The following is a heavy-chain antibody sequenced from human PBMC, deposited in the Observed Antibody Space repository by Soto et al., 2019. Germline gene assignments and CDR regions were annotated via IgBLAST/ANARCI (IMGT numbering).Heavy chain of an antibody. Sequence: ASVKLYCKASGDTITVVGVSWVRQAPGQGLEWLGWISAYNGNTHYARKVRDRVTLTTDTSTNTAYMELRSLTSDDTAVYYCARDQESITDRILQYWGQGTRVTVSS. D-gene: IGHD3-10*01. V-gene: IGHV1-18*01. CDR1: GDTITVVG. CDR3: ARDQESITDRILQY. CDR2: ISAYNGNT. J-gene: IGHJ4*02.